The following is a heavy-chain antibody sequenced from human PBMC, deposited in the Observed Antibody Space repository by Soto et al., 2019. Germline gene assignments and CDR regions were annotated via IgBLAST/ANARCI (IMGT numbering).Heavy chain of an antibody. CDR3: AKDRYDDYSNYYFDY. J-gene: IGHJ4*02. CDR1: GFSFSDYG. Sequence: GGSLRLSCAASGFSFSDYGMHWVRQAPGKGLEWVAVISYDGSNKYYADSVKGRFTISRDNSKNTLYLQMNSLRAEDTAVYYCAKDRYDDYSNYYFDYWGQGTLVTVSS. V-gene: IGHV3-30*18. CDR2: ISYDGSNK. D-gene: IGHD4-4*01.